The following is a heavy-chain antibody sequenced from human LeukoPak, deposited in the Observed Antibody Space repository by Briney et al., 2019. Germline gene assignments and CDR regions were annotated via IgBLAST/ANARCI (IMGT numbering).Heavy chain of an antibody. D-gene: IGHD3-16*01. V-gene: IGHV3-21*01. CDR3: ARGRKWYYDYVWGSYYYYYGMDV. Sequence: GGSLRLSCAASGFTFSSYSMNWVRQAPGKGLEWVSSISSSSSYIYYADSVKGRFTISRDNAKNSPYLQMNSLRAEDTAVYYCARGRKWYYDYVWGSYYYYYGMDVWGQGTTVTVSS. J-gene: IGHJ6*02. CDR2: ISSSSSYI. CDR1: GFTFSSYS.